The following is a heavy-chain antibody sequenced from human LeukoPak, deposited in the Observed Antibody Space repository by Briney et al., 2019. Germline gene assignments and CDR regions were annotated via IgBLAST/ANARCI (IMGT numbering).Heavy chain of an antibody. Sequence: GGSLRLSCAASGFTVSNNYMTWVRQAPGKGLVWVSRISHDGFISYADSVKGRFTISRDNAKNTLILQMNSLRAEDTAVYYCARDWVYKIDYWGRGTLVTVFS. J-gene: IGHJ4*02. CDR3: ARDWVYKIDY. D-gene: IGHD5-24*01. V-gene: IGHV3-74*01. CDR1: GFTVSNNY. CDR2: ISHDGFI.